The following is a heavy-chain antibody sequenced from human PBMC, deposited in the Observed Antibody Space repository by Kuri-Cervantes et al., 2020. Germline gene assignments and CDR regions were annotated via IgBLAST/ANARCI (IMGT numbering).Heavy chain of an antibody. Sequence: GGSLRLSCAASGFMFSSYVMSWVRQAPGKGLEWVSAISGSGGSTYYADSVKGRFTISRDNSKNMLYVQMNSLRAEDTAVYYCAKGDNYYDSSGYYTDGFDIWGQGTMVTVSS. V-gene: IGHV3-23*01. CDR1: GFMFSSYV. D-gene: IGHD3-22*01. J-gene: IGHJ3*02. CDR3: AKGDNYYDSSGYYTDGFDI. CDR2: ISGSGGST.